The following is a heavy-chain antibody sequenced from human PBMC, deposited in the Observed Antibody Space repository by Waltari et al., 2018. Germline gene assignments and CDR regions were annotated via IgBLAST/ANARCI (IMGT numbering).Heavy chain of an antibody. D-gene: IGHD2-15*01. CDR2: IYSGGTT. V-gene: IGHV3-66*01. J-gene: IGHJ6*02. Sequence: EVQLVESGGGFVQPGGSLRLSCAASGIIVNINHMSWVRQAPGKGLEWVSVIYSGGTTYYADSVKGRFTISRDNSKNTLYLQMYSLRAEDTALYYCARGYCSGGSCFYGMDVWGQGTTVTVSS. CDR1: GIIVNINH. CDR3: ARGYCSGGSCFYGMDV.